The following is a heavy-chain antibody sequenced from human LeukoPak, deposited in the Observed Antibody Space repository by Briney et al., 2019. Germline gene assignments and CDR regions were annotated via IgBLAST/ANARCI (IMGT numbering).Heavy chain of an antibody. CDR3: ARAEGYGAIDS. D-gene: IGHD5-12*01. Sequence: GSLRLSCAASGFTFSSHSMNWVRQAPGKGLEWVSSISSSSSYIYYADSVKGRFAISRDNAKNSLYLQMNSLRAEDTALYYCARAEGYGAIDSWGQGTLVIVSS. CDR2: ISSSSSYI. J-gene: IGHJ4*02. CDR1: GFTFSSHS. V-gene: IGHV3-21*01.